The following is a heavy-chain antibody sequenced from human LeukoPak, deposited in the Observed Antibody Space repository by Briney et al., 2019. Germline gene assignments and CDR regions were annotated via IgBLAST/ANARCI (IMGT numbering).Heavy chain of an antibody. CDR2: TNHSGST. CDR1: GGSFSGYY. D-gene: IGHD5-18*01. CDR3: ARGAVDTAMGMKINWFDP. J-gene: IGHJ5*02. V-gene: IGHV4-34*01. Sequence: PSETLSLTCAVYGGSFSGYYWSWIRQPPGKGLEWIGETNHSGSTNYNPSLKSRVTISVDTSKNQFSLKLSSVTAADTAVYYCARGAVDTAMGMKINWFDPWGQGTLVTVSS.